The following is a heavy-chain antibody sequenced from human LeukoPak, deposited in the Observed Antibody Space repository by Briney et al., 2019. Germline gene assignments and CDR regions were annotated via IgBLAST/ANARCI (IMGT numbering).Heavy chain of an antibody. CDR3: ARFVPVYCSGGSCYGWFDP. CDR2: IRYSGRT. D-gene: IGHD2-15*01. J-gene: IGHJ5*02. CDR1: GGSISSYY. V-gene: IGHV4-59*01. Sequence: PSETLSLTCTVSGGSISSYYWSWIRQPPGKGLEWIGYIRYSGRTNYNPSLKSRVTISLDTSKNQFSLKLSSVTAADTAVYYCARFVPVYCSGGSCYGWFDPWGQGTLVTVSS.